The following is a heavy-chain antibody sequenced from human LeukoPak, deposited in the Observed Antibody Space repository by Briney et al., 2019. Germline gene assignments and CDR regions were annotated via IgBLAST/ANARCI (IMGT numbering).Heavy chain of an antibody. CDR2: IYYSGST. CDR3: ARGYYYDSSGYY. Sequence: PSETLSLTCTVSGGSISSGGYYWSWIRQHPGKGLEWIGYIYYSGSTNYDPSLKSRVTISVDTSKNQFSLKLSSVTAADTAVYYCARGYYYDSSGYYWGQGTLVTVSS. D-gene: IGHD3-22*01. V-gene: IGHV4-61*08. CDR1: GGSISSGGYY. J-gene: IGHJ4*02.